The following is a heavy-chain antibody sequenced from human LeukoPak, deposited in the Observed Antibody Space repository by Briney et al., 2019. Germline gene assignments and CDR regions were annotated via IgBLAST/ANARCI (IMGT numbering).Heavy chain of an antibody. J-gene: IGHJ3*01. Sequence: PGGSLRLSCVASGFTDYAIHWVRQAPGKVLEWVAVISYDGSYRYYADSVKGRFTISRDNAQSSLYLQMNSLRAGDTAVYYCARQAVARPFDLWGQGTMVAVSS. CDR2: ISYDGSYR. CDR3: ARQAVARPFDL. CDR1: GFTDYA. V-gene: IGHV3-30*04.